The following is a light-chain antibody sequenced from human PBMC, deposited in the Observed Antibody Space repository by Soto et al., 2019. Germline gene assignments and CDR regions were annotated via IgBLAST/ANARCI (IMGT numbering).Light chain of an antibody. Sequence: DIQMTQSPSTLSAFVGDRVTITCRASQSISSWLAWYQRKPGKAPRLLIFDASNLKSGVPSRFSGSGSGTKFTLTISSLQPDDFATYYCQQYNIYLYTFGQGTRLEIK. CDR2: DAS. V-gene: IGKV1-5*01. CDR1: QSISSW. CDR3: QQYNIYLYT. J-gene: IGKJ5*01.